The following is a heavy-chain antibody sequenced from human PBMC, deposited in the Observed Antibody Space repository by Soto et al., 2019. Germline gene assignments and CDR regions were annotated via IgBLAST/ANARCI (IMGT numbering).Heavy chain of an antibody. Sequence: ASVKVSCKASGYTFTSYGISWVRQAPGQGLEWMGWISAYNGNTNHAQKLQGRVTMTTDTSTSTAYMELRSLRSDDTAVYYCARAVSMTTVMSGYYYYMDVWGKGTTVTVSS. CDR3: ARAVSMTTVMSGYYYYMDV. V-gene: IGHV1-18*01. J-gene: IGHJ6*03. CDR2: ISAYNGNT. D-gene: IGHD4-17*01. CDR1: GYTFTSYG.